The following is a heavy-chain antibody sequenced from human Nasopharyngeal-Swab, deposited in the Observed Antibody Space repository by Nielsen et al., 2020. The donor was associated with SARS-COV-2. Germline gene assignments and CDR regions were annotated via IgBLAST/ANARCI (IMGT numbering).Heavy chain of an antibody. V-gene: IGHV3-33*01. Sequence: EGSLRLSCAASGFTFSSYGMHWVRQAPGKGLEWVAVIWYDGSNKYYADSVKGRFTISRDNSKNTLYLQMNSLRAEDTAVYYCARDRSSGGFDIWGQGTMVTVSS. CDR1: GFTFSSYG. CDR2: IWYDGSNK. CDR3: ARDRSSGGFDI. J-gene: IGHJ3*02. D-gene: IGHD6-25*01.